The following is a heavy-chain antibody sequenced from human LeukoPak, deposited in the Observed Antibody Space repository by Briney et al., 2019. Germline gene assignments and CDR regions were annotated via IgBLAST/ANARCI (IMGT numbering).Heavy chain of an antibody. V-gene: IGHV3-9*01. CDR1: GFTFDDFA. CDR3: AKDPEQQLVPSWFDP. J-gene: IGHJ5*02. Sequence: GGSLRLSCAASGFTFDDFAMHWVRQVSGKGLEWVSGISWNSGTIDYADSVKGRFTISRDNSKNPLYLQMNSLRAEDTAVYYCAKDPEQQLVPSWFDPWGQGTLVTVSS. D-gene: IGHD6-13*01. CDR2: ISWNSGTI.